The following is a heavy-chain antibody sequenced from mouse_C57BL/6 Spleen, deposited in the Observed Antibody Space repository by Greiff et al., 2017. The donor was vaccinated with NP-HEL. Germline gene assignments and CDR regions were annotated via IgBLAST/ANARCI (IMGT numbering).Heavy chain of an antibody. CDR3: ARSPSTMITTRGYYAMDY. J-gene: IGHJ4*01. CDR1: GYSITSDY. Sequence: EVQVVESGPGLAKPSQTLSLTCSVTGYSITSDYWNWIRKFPGNKLEYMGYISYSGSTYYNPSLKSRISITRDTSKNQYYLQLNSVTTEDTATYYCARSPSTMITTRGYYAMDYWGQGTSVTVSS. V-gene: IGHV3-8*01. CDR2: ISYSGST. D-gene: IGHD2-4*01.